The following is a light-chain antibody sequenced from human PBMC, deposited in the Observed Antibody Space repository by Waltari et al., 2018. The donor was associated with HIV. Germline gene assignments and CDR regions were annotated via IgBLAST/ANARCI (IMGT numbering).Light chain of an antibody. CDR2: ELN. J-gene: IGLJ1*01. V-gene: IGLV2-23*02. CDR1: SSDIGGFKL. Sequence: QSALTQPASVSGSPGQSISISCTGTSSDIGGFKLVSWYQQHPGKAPQLIIYELNQRPSGISNRFSGSQSGNTASLTISGLQAEDEAEYFCSSYGGSNVFYVFGSGTRVTVL. CDR3: SSYGGSNVFYV.